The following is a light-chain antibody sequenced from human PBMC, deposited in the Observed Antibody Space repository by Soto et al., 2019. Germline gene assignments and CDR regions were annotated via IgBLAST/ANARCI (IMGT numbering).Light chain of an antibody. CDR2: KAS. J-gene: IGKJ5*01. V-gene: IGKV1-5*03. Sequence: DIQMTQSPSTLSASVGDRVTITCRASQSISSWLAWYQRKPGKDPKIMIYKASSLESGVPSRFSGSGSGTEFTLTISSLQPEDVATYYCQKYHGAPAFGQGTRLEIK. CDR1: QSISSW. CDR3: QKYHGAPA.